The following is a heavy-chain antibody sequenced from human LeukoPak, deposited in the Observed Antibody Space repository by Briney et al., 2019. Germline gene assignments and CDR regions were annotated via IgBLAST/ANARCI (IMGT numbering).Heavy chain of an antibody. Sequence: SETLSLTCTVSGGSISSSSYYWGWIRQPPGKGLEWIGSIYYSGSTYYNPSLKSRVTISVDTSKNQFSLKLSSVTAADTAVYYCARDLTAMATEVFDYWGQGTLVTVSS. J-gene: IGHJ4*02. D-gene: IGHD5-18*01. CDR1: GGSISSSSYY. V-gene: IGHV4-39*07. CDR3: ARDLTAMATEVFDY. CDR2: IYYSGST.